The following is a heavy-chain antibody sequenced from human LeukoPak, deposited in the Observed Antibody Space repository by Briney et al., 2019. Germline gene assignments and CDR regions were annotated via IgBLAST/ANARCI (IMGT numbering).Heavy chain of an antibody. CDR3: AKQPLNDYIWEN. D-gene: IGHD3-16*01. J-gene: IGHJ4*02. CDR1: GFPFSTCA. Sequence: GSLSLSCAASGFPFSTCAMGWVRQAPGKGLGWVSAISGSGGSTFYADSVKGRFTISRDNSKNTVYLQMSGLRAEDTALYYCAKQPLNDYIWENWGQGTLVTVSS. V-gene: IGHV3-23*01. CDR2: ISGSGGST.